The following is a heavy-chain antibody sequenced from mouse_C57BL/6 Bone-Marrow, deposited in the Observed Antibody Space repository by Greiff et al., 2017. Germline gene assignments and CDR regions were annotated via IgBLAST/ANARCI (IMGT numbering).Heavy chain of an antibody. CDR2: IYPGDGDT. D-gene: IGHD1-1*01. CDR3: ARKHYYYCSSSLYWYFDV. J-gene: IGHJ1*03. V-gene: IGHV1-80*01. CDR1: GYAFSSYW. Sequence: QVQLQQSGAELVKPGASVKISCKASGYAFSSYWMNWVKQRPGTGLEWIGQIYPGDGDTNYNGKFKGKATLTAAKSSRTAYMQRSSLTAEDSAFYFCARKHYYYCSSSLYWYFDVWGTGTTVTVSS.